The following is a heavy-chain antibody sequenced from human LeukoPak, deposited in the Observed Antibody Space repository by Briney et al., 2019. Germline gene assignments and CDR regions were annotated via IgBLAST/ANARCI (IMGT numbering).Heavy chain of an antibody. V-gene: IGHV4-34*01. J-gene: IGHJ4*02. Sequence: PSETLSLTCAVYGGSFSGYYWSWIRQPPGKGLEWIGEINHSGSTNYSPSLKSRVTISVDTSKNQFSLKLSSVTAADTAVYYCARGSAPYYYDSSGYYGYWGQGTLVTVSS. CDR2: INHSGST. CDR3: ARGSAPYYYDSSGYYGY. D-gene: IGHD3-22*01. CDR1: GGSFSGYY.